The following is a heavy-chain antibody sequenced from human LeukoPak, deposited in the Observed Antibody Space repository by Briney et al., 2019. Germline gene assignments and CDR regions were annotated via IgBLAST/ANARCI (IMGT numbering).Heavy chain of an antibody. Sequence: ASVKVSCKASGDTFTSYAITWVRQAPGQGLEWMGWISAYNGNTNYAQKLQGRVTMTTDTSTSTAYMELRSLRSDDTAVYYCARDGSGWIYYYYYYMDVWGKGTTVTISS. CDR2: ISAYNGNT. J-gene: IGHJ6*03. CDR1: GDTFTSYA. D-gene: IGHD6-19*01. CDR3: ARDGSGWIYYYYYYMDV. V-gene: IGHV1-18*01.